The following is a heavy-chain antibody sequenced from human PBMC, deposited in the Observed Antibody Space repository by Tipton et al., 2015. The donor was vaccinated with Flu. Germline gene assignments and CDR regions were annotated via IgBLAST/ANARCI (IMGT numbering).Heavy chain of an antibody. D-gene: IGHD1-26*01. V-gene: IGHV3-7*03. J-gene: IGHJ4*02. CDR1: EFLLSDYW. CDR2: INQDGSVK. CDR3: TRKLVEY. Sequence: SLRLSCAASEFLLSDYWMAWVRQSPGKGLEWVANINQDGSVKYYLDSVKGRFTISRDNAKNSVFLQMDSLGVEDTATYYCTRKLVEYWGQGTQVIVSS.